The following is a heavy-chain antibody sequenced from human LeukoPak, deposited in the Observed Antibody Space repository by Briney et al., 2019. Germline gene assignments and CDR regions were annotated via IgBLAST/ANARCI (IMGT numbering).Heavy chain of an antibody. CDR2: ISYDDTNK. CDR3: ARGQDYYYYYYMDV. CDR1: GFTFSNYA. J-gene: IGHJ6*03. Sequence: GRSLRLSCAASGFTFSNYALHWVRQAPGKGLEWVAVISYDDTNKYYVDSVKGRFTISRDNSKNTLYLQMNSLRAEDTAVYYCARGQDYYYYYYMDVWGKGTTVTISS. V-gene: IGHV3-30*04.